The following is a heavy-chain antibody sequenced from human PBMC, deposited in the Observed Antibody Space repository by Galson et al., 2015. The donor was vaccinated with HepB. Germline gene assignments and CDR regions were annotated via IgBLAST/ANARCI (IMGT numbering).Heavy chain of an antibody. CDR2: MDRVGSEK. Sequence: SVRLSCAASGFTFRSYAMHWVRLAPGEGLERVTNMDRVGSEKNYVDSVRGRFSISRDNVKNSLYLQMNSLRAEDTAVYYCVRNNWNAHVVGNWFDPWGQGTLVTVSS. CDR3: VRNNWNAHVVGNWFDP. CDR1: GFTFRSYA. D-gene: IGHD1-20*01. V-gene: IGHV3-7*01. J-gene: IGHJ5*02.